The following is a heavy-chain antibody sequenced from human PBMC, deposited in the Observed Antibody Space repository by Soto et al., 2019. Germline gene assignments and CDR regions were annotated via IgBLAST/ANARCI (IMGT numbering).Heavy chain of an antibody. Sequence: GASVKVSCKASGYTFPTYGISWVQQAPGQGLEWMGWITAYNGNTNYAQKLQGRVIMTTDTSTSTAYMELRSLRSDDTAVYYCARDLVWLAGNYWGQGTLITVSS. D-gene: IGHD6-19*01. V-gene: IGHV1-18*01. CDR2: ITAYNGNT. J-gene: IGHJ4*02. CDR3: ARDLVWLAGNY. CDR1: GYTFPTYG.